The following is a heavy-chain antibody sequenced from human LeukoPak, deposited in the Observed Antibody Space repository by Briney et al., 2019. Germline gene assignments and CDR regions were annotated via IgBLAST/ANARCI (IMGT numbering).Heavy chain of an antibody. CDR1: GVTFSSYA. V-gene: IGHV3-23*01. CDR3: AKAWLEQGGMFDY. J-gene: IGHJ4*02. CDR2: LSGSGGST. D-gene: IGHD1/OR15-1a*01. Sequence: GGALRLSSAPSGVTFSSYAMSWVRQAPGEGVEWVSLLSGSGGSTYYADSVKGRFTISRDNSKNTLYLQMNSLRAEDTAVYYCAKAWLEQGGMFDYWGQGTPVTVSS.